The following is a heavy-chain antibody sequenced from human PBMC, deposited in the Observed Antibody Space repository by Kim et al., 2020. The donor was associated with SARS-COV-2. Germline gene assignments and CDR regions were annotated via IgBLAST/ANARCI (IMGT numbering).Heavy chain of an antibody. V-gene: IGHV3-30*01. Sequence: DSGKGRFTISRDNSKNTLYLQMNSLRAEDTAVYYCARDWAAAGTTLAFDYWGQGTLVTVSS. J-gene: IGHJ4*02. D-gene: IGHD6-13*01. CDR3: ARDWAAAGTTLAFDY.